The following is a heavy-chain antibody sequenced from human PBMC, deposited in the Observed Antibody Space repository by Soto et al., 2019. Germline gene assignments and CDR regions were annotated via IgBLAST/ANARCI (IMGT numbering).Heavy chain of an antibody. CDR1: GGSISSIIYY. CDR3: ARGSVVPAASSGGYYYMDV. J-gene: IGHJ6*03. Sequence: PSETLSLTWTVSGGSISSIIYYWGWIRQPPGKGLEWIGSIYYSGSTYYNPSLKSRVTISVDTSKNQFSLKLSSVTAADTAVYYCARGSVVPAASSGGYYYMDVWGKGTTVTVSS. D-gene: IGHD2-2*01. V-gene: IGHV4-39*01. CDR2: IYYSGST.